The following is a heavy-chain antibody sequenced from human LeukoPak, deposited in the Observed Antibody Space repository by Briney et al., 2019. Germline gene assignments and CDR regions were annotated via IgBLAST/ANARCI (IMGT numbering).Heavy chain of an antibody. J-gene: IGHJ6*02. CDR3: ARHGTMTTVTTTHHGYYYYGMDV. CDR2: IYPADSDT. V-gene: IGHV5-51*01. CDR1: GYSFSNYW. Sequence: PGESLKISCKGSGYSFSNYWIGWVRQMPGKGLEWMGLIYPADSDTRYSPSFQGQVTISADKSISTAYLQWSSLKASDTAMYYCARHGTMTTVTTTHHGYYYYGMDVWGQGTTVTVSS. D-gene: IGHD4-17*01.